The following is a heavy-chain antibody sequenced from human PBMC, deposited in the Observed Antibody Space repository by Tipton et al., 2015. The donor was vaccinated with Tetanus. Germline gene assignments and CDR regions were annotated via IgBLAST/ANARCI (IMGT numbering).Heavy chain of an antibody. CDR1: GYSFTSKW. Sequence: VQLVQSGAEVKKSGESLKISCKGSGYSFTSKWIGWVRQMPGKGLEWMGIVYPGDSDPRYSPSFQGQVTISAGKSISAAYLQWSSLKASDTGIYYCARQDCSGGSCSLDVWGQGTTVTVSS. D-gene: IGHD2-15*01. V-gene: IGHV5-51*01. J-gene: IGHJ6*02. CDR3: ARQDCSGGSCSLDV. CDR2: VYPGDSDP.